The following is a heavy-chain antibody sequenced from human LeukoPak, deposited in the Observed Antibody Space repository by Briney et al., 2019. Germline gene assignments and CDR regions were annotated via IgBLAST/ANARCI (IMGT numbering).Heavy chain of an antibody. V-gene: IGHV5-51*01. Sequence: GESLKISCKGSGYSFTSYWIGWVRQMPGKGLEWMGIIYPGDSDTRYSPSFQGQVTISADKSISPAYLQWSSLKASDTAMYCCARQKYSSGWYTYFDYWGQGTLVTVSS. D-gene: IGHD6-19*01. CDR2: IYPGDSDT. CDR3: ARQKYSSGWYTYFDY. CDR1: GYSFTSYW. J-gene: IGHJ4*02.